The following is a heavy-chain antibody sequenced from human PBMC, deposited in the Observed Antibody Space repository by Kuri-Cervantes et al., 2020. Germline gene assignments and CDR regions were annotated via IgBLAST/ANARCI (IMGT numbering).Heavy chain of an antibody. CDR3: ARDSDIVVVPAANHDAFDI. CDR1: GGTFSSYA. V-gene: IGHV1-69*13. CDR2: IIPIFGTA. Sequence: SVKVSCKASGGTFSSYAISWVRQAPGQGLEWMGGIIPIFGTANYAQKFQGRVTITADESTSTAYMELNSLRAEDTAVYYCARDSDIVVVPAANHDAFDIWGQGTMVTVSS. J-gene: IGHJ3*02. D-gene: IGHD2-2*01.